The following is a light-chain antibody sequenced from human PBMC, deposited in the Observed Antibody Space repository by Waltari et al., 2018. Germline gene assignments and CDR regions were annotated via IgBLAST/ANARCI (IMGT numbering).Light chain of an antibody. J-gene: IGKJ3*01. CDR3: QQAKSFPIT. CDR1: QDISNW. V-gene: IGKV1-12*01. Sequence: DIQMTQSPSSVSASVGDRVTITCRASQDISNWLAWYQQKPGKAPNLLSYGASSLQTGVPSRFTGSGSGTEFTLTISSLQPEDFATYYWQQAKSFPITFGPGTTVDIK. CDR2: GAS.